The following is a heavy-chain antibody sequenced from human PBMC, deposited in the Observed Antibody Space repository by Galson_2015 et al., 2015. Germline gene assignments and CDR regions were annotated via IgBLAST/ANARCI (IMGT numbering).Heavy chain of an antibody. CDR3: ARELGSGGYVFASY. V-gene: IGHV3-7*03. CDR2: IKEDGSEE. D-gene: IGHD6-19*01. CDR1: GFTFDTYW. J-gene: IGHJ4*02. Sequence: SLRLSCAASGFTFDTYWMSWVRQAPGKGLEWVSDIKEDGSEEHYVDSVKGRFTISRDNAKNSLYLQMNSLRAEDTAVYYCARELGSGGYVFASYWGQATLVTVSS.